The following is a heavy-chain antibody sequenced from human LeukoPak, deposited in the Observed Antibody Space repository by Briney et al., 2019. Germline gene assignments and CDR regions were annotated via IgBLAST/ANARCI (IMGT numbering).Heavy chain of an antibody. CDR2: ISSSGSTI. D-gene: IGHD1-26*01. Sequence: PGGSLRLSCAASGFTFSSYEMNWVRQAPGKGLEWVSYISSSGSTIYYADSVKGRFTISRDNSKNTLYLQMNSLRAEDTAVYYCARGLQWEPDAFDIWGQGTMVTVSS. V-gene: IGHV3-48*03. CDR1: GFTFSSYE. CDR3: ARGLQWEPDAFDI. J-gene: IGHJ3*02.